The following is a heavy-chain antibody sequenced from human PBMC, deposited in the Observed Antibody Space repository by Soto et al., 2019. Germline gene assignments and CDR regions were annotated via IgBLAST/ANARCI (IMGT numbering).Heavy chain of an antibody. D-gene: IGHD3-10*01. CDR3: ARDMSLLLWFGERGGSYYYGMDV. J-gene: IGHJ6*02. CDR1: GGTFSSYA. Sequence: SVKVSCKASGGTFSSYAISWVRQAPGQGLKWMGGIIPIFGTANYAQKFQGRVTITADESTSTAYMELSSLRSEDTAVYYCARDMSLLLWFGERGGSYYYGMDVWGQGTKVTVS. V-gene: IGHV1-69*13. CDR2: IIPIFGTA.